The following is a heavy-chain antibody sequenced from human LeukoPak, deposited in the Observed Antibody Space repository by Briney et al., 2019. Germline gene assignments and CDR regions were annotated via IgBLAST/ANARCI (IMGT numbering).Heavy chain of an antibody. CDR1: GFTFSNYG. J-gene: IGHJ5*02. Sequence: GRSLRLSCAAYGFTFSNYGMHWVRQAPGKGLEWVAIIIHDGSQKSYADSVEGRFTISRDNSKNTLYLQMNSLRAEDTAVYYCAKDMKGSYYGLDRWGEGTLVYASS. CDR2: IIHDGSQK. CDR3: AKDMKGSYYGLDR. V-gene: IGHV3-30*18. D-gene: IGHD1-26*01.